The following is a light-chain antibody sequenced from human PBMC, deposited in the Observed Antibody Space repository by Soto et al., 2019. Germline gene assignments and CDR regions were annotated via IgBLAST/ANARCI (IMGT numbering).Light chain of an antibody. J-gene: IGLJ2*01. V-gene: IGLV1-47*01. Sequence: QSVLTQPPSASGTPGQRVTISCSGSSSNIGSNYVYWYQQLPGTAPKLLIYRNNQRPSGVPVRFSGSKSGTSASLAISGLRSEDEADYYCAAWDDSLKGVFGGGTKLTVL. CDR1: SSNIGSNY. CDR3: AAWDDSLKGV. CDR2: RNN.